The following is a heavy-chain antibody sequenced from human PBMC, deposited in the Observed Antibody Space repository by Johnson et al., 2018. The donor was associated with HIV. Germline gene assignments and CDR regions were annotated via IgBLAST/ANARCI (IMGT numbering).Heavy chain of an antibody. CDR1: GFTFSNYA. V-gene: IGHV3-23*04. CDR2: ISGRAGHT. J-gene: IGHJ3*02. D-gene: IGHD5-12*01. Sequence: VQLVESGGGLVQPGGSLRLSCAASGFTFSNYAMSWVRQAPGKGLQWVSTISGRAGHTDYADSVKGRFTLSRDNSKNRLYLQMNSLRAEDTAVYYCARGGGCSGYDRGCRAFDIWGQGTMVTVSS. CDR3: ARGGGCSGYDRGCRAFDI.